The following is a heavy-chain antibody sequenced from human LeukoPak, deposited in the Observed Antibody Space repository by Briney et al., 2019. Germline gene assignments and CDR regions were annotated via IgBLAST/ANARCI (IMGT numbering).Heavy chain of an antibody. CDR1: GFTFSSYA. CDR2: IKEVGREK. D-gene: IGHD6-19*01. V-gene: IGHV3-7*01. CDR3: ATSQTTSGRYGIAFDI. Sequence: GGSLRLSCAASGFTFSSYAMSWVRQAPGKGLEWVANIKEVGREKYYVDSVKGRFTISRDNAKNSLDLQMNNLRAEDTAVYYCATSQTTSGRYGIAFDIWGQGTTVTVSS. J-gene: IGHJ3*02.